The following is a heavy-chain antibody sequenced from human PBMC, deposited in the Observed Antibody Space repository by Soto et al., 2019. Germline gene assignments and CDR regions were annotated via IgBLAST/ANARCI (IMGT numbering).Heavy chain of an antibody. Sequence: QVQLVQSGAEVKKPGALVKVSCKASGYTFTSYAMHWVRQAPGQRLEWMGWINAGNGNTKYSQKFQGRVTITRDTSASTAYMELSSLRSEDTAVYYCARAYSSSSRTIDPWGQGTLVTVSS. CDR1: GYTFTSYA. V-gene: IGHV1-3*01. CDR2: INAGNGNT. CDR3: ARAYSSSSRTIDP. J-gene: IGHJ5*02. D-gene: IGHD6-6*01.